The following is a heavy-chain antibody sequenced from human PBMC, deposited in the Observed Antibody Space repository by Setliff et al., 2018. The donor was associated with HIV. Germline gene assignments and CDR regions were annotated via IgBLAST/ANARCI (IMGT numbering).Heavy chain of an antibody. V-gene: IGHV1-69*13. D-gene: IGHD3-22*01. Sequence: VASVQVSCKASGGTFCSYAISWVRQAPGQGLDWMGGIIPVFGTTNYAQKFQGRVTITADESTSTAYMELSSLRSEDTAVYYCARGGVYYYDSSGWSMDYWGQGTLVTVSS. CDR3: ARGGVYYYDSSGWSMDY. J-gene: IGHJ4*02. CDR1: GGTFCSYA. CDR2: IIPVFGTT.